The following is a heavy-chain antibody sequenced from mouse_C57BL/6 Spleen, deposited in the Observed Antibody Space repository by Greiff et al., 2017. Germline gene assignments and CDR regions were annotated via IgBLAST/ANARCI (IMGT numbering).Heavy chain of an antibody. CDR3: ARGGYGSSYVYAMDY. J-gene: IGHJ4*01. Sequence: EVQLQQSGPVLVKPGASVKMSCKASGYTFTDYYMNWVKQSHGKSLEWIGVINPYNGGTSYNQKFKGKATLTVDKSSSTAYMELNSLTSEDSAVYDCARGGYGSSYVYAMDYWGQGTSVTVSS. CDR1: GYTFTDYY. D-gene: IGHD1-1*01. CDR2: INPYNGGT. V-gene: IGHV1-19*01.